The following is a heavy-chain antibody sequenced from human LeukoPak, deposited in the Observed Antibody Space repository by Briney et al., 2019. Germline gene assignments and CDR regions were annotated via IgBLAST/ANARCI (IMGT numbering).Heavy chain of an antibody. V-gene: IGHV3-7*01. CDR2: INPDGSDK. Sequence: GGSLRLSCAASGFTFNIHWMTWVRQVPGKGLECVASINPDGSDKYHVDSVKGRFTISRDNAKNSLSLQMNSLRAEDTAVYYCARGHYYGSGSYSNFDYWGQGTLVTVSS. CDR3: ARGHYYGSGSYSNFDY. CDR1: GFTFNIHW. J-gene: IGHJ4*02. D-gene: IGHD3-10*01.